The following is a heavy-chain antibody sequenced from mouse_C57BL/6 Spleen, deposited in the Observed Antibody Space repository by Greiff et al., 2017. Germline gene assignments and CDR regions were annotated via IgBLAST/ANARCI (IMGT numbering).Heavy chain of an antibody. CDR3: ARERAGEFAY. D-gene: IGHD4-1*01. J-gene: IGHJ3*01. CDR1: GYSFTGYY. V-gene: IGHV1-42*01. Sequence: EVKLMESGPELVKPGASVKISCKASGYSFTGYYMNWVKQNPEKSLEWIGEINPSTGGTTYNQKFKAKATLTVDKSSSTAYMQLKSLTSEDSAVYYCARERAGEFAYWGQGTLVTVSA. CDR2: INPSTGGT.